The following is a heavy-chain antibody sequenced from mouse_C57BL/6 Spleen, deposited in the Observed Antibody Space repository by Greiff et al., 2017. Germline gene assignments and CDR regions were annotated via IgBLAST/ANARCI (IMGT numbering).Heavy chain of an antibody. J-gene: IGHJ1*03. Sequence: EVKLVESGGGLVQPGGSMKLSCAASGFTFSDAWMDWVRQSPEQGLEWVAEIRNKANNHATYYAESEKGRFTISRDDSKSRVYMRMNSLRAEDTGSYYCTRWTGTNVGVWGTGTTVTVSS. V-gene: IGHV6-6*01. CDR1: GFTFSDAW. D-gene: IGHD4-1*01. CDR2: IRNKANNHAT. CDR3: TRWTGTNVGV.